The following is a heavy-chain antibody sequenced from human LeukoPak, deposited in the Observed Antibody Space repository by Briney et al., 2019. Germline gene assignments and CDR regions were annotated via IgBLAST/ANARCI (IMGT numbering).Heavy chain of an antibody. CDR2: IYYSGST. Sequence: NPSETLSLTCTVSGGSIRSGGYYWSWIRQHPGKGLEWIGYIYYSGSTYYNPSLKSRVTISVDTSKNQFSLKLSSVTAADTAVYYCAREHYCSGGSCYPNAFDIWGQGTMVTVSS. V-gene: IGHV4-31*03. CDR3: AREHYCSGGSCYPNAFDI. CDR1: GGSIRSGGYY. J-gene: IGHJ3*02. D-gene: IGHD2-15*01.